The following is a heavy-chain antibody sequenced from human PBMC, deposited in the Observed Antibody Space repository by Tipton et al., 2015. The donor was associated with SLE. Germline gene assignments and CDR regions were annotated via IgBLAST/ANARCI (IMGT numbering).Heavy chain of an antibody. V-gene: IGHV1-8*03. Sequence: QFGAEVKKPGASVKVSCKASGYTFTSYDINWVRQATGQGLEWMGWMNPNSGNTGYAQKFQGRVTITRNTSISTAYMELSSLRSEDTAVYYCARGGYSSGWYMGYYYGMDVWGQGTTVTVSS. CDR1: GYTFTSYD. CDR3: ARGGYSSGWYMGYYYGMDV. D-gene: IGHD6-19*01. CDR2: MNPNSGNT. J-gene: IGHJ6*02.